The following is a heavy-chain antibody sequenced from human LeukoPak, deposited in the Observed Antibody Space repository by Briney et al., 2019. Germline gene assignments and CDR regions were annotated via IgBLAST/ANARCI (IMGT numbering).Heavy chain of an antibody. Sequence: SSETLSLTCTVSGGSISSYYWSWIRQPPGKGLEWIGYIYYSGSTNYNPSLKSRVTISVDTSKNQFSLKLSSVTAADTAVYYRARITFGVVVTAYYFDYWGQGTLVTVSS. V-gene: IGHV4-59*01. D-gene: IGHD2-21*02. CDR2: IYYSGST. J-gene: IGHJ4*02. CDR1: GGSISSYY. CDR3: ARITFGVVVTAYYFDY.